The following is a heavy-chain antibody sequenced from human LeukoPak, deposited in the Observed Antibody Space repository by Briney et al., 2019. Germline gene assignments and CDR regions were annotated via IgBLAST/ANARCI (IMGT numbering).Heavy chain of an antibody. Sequence: ASVKVSCKASGYTFTNYGISWVRQAPGQGLEWMGWISAYNGNTNYAQKLQGRVTMTTDTSTSTAYMEPRSLRDDDTAVYYCARPKRESNSYTVAFDIWGQGTMVTVSS. CDR3: ARPKRESNSYTVAFDI. CDR1: GYTFTNYG. CDR2: ISAYNGNT. D-gene: IGHD2-2*01. J-gene: IGHJ3*02. V-gene: IGHV1-18*01.